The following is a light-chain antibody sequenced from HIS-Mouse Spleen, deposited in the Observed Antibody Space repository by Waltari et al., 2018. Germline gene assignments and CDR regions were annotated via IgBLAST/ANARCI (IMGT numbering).Light chain of an antibody. J-gene: IGLJ2*01. CDR1: KLGDKY. CDR2: QDS. V-gene: IGLV3-1*01. Sequence: SYELTQPPSVSVSPGQTASITCSGDKLGDKYACWYQQKPGQSPVLVSYQDSKRPSGTHQRFYGPNTGNTATLTISGTQAMDEADYYCQAWDSSTDVVFGGGTKLTVL. CDR3: QAWDSSTDVV.